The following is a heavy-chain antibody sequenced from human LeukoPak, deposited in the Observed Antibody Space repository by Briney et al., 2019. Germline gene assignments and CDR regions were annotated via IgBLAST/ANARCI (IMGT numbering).Heavy chain of an antibody. J-gene: IGHJ4*02. D-gene: IGHD3-16*02. CDR1: GFTFSILA. Sequence: GGSLRLSCASSGFTFSILAMSGVRQARGRGLEWVSDITSNCGSTYYADTVKGRFTIPRDTSNNTLYLQLNRLRSEDTAVYYCAKDLGGERVSVITPSDYWGRGTLATVS. CDR3: AKDLGGERVSVITPSDY. V-gene: IGHV3-23*01. CDR2: ITSNCGST.